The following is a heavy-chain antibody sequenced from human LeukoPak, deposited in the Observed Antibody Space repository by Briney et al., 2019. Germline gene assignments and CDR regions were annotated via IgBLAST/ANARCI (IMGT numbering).Heavy chain of an antibody. D-gene: IGHD3-10*01. V-gene: IGHV4-39*07. Sequence: GSLRLSCAASGFTFSSYEMYWVRQAPGKGLEWIGSIYYSGSTYYNPSLKSRVTISVDTSKNQFSLKLSSVTAADTAVYYCARGRGELGPGRHNNWFDPWGQGTLVTVSS. J-gene: IGHJ5*02. CDR2: IYYSGST. CDR3: ARGRGELGPGRHNNWFDP. CDR1: GFTFSSYE.